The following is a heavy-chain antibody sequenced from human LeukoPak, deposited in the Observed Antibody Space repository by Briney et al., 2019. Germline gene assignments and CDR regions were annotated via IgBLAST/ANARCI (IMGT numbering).Heavy chain of an antibody. CDR2: ISSSSSTI. CDR1: GFTFSSYS. D-gene: IGHD6-13*01. CDR3: VRDSGIAAAGPQGEYYYYYMDV. J-gene: IGHJ6*03. V-gene: IGHV3-48*01. Sequence: GGSLRLSCAASGFTFSSYSMNWVRQAPGKGLEWVSYISSSSSTIYYADSVKGRFTISRDNAKNSLYLQMNSLRAEDTAVYYCVRDSGIAAAGPQGEYYYYYMDVWGKGTTVTVSS.